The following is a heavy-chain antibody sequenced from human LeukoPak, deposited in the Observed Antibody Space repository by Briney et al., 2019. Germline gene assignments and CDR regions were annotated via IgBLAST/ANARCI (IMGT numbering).Heavy chain of an antibody. Sequence: GGSLRLSCAASGFTFDDYAMHWVRQAPGKGLEWVSGISWNSGSIGYADSVKGRFTISRDNAKNSLYLQMNSLRAEDTGLYYCTKGVGYDSSGYYSHFDYWGQGTLVTVSP. CDR1: GFTFDDYA. J-gene: IGHJ4*02. V-gene: IGHV3-9*01. D-gene: IGHD3-22*01. CDR3: TKGVGYDSSGYYSHFDY. CDR2: ISWNSGSI.